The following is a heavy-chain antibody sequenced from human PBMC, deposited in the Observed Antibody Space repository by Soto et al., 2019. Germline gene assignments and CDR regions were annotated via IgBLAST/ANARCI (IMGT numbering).Heavy chain of an antibody. J-gene: IGHJ4*02. Sequence: QVELVQSGAEVKKPGSSVKVSCKASGDTFDIYGFNWVRQAPGEGLEWMGGIIPIFETADYAQKFQGRVSITADKSPSTAYMELGSVTSEDTAVYYCARGGIHFADSSGHAFDSWGQGTLISVTS. CDR3: ARGGIHFADSSGHAFDS. D-gene: IGHD3-22*01. CDR1: GDTFDIYG. CDR2: IIPIFETA. V-gene: IGHV1-69*06.